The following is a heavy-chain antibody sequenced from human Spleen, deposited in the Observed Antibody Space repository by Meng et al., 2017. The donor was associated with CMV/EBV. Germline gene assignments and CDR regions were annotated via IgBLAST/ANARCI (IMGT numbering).Heavy chain of an antibody. V-gene: IGHV3-33*01. D-gene: IGHD3-16*01. CDR3: AQGDDYFDY. J-gene: IGHJ4*02. CDR2: IWFDGSTK. CDR1: GVTFNTYG. Sequence: LRLSCAASGVTFNTYGMHWVRQAPGKGLEWVAVIWFDGSTKYYGDSVKGRFIVSRDTSKNTLYLHMNSLRAEDTAVYYCAQGDDYFDYWGQGTLVTVSS.